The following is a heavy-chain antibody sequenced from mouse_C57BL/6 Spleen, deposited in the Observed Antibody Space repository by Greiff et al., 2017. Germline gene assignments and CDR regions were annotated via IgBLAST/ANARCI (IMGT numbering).Heavy chain of an antibody. CDR1: GFTFSDYG. Sequence: EVKLVESGGGLVKPGGSLKLSCAASGFTFSDYGMHWVRQAPEKGLEWVAYISRGSSTIYYADTVKGRFTISRDNAKNTLFLQMTSLRSEDTAMYYCARRFAYWGQGTLVTVSA. CDR2: ISRGSSTI. V-gene: IGHV5-17*01. J-gene: IGHJ3*01. CDR3: ARRFAY.